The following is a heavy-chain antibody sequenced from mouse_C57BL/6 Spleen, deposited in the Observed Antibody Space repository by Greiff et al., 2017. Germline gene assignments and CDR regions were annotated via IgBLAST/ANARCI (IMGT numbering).Heavy chain of an antibody. V-gene: IGHV1-47*01. Sequence: QVQLQQSGAELVKPGASVKMSCKASGYTFTTYPIEWMKQNHGKSLEWIGNFHPYNDDTKYNEKFKGKATLTVEKSSSTVYLELSRLTSDDSAVCYCARGYYGSSSYWYFDVWGTGTTVTVSS. J-gene: IGHJ1*03. CDR2: FHPYNDDT. CDR1: GYTFTTYP. D-gene: IGHD1-1*01. CDR3: ARGYYGSSSYWYFDV.